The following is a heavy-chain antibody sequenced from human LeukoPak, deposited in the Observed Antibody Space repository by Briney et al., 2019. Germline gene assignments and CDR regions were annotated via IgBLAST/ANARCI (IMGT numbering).Heavy chain of an antibody. V-gene: IGHV1-46*01. CDR1: GYTFTNFY. J-gene: IGHJ4*02. Sequence: ASVKVSCKTSGYTFTNFYMHWVRQAPGQGLEWMGIINPSGGSTGYAQKFQGRVTMTRDTSTSTVYMELSSLRSDDTAVYYCARDSSGWYFDYWGQGTLVTVSS. D-gene: IGHD6-19*01. CDR3: ARDSSGWYFDY. CDR2: INPSGGST.